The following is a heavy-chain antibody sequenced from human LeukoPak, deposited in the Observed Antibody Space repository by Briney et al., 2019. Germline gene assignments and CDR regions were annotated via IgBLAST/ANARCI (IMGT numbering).Heavy chain of an antibody. CDR2: VFDSGGT. J-gene: IGHJ4*02. V-gene: IGHV4-59*01. CDR3: ARLDPDTSSLDY. D-gene: IGHD6-6*01. Sequence: SETLSLTCTVSGGSISNYWWSWIRQPPGKGLEWIGYVFDSGGTNYNPSLKSRVTISVDTSKKQFSLRLSSVTAADTAVYYCARLDPDTSSLDYWGQGTLVTVSS. CDR1: GGSISNYW.